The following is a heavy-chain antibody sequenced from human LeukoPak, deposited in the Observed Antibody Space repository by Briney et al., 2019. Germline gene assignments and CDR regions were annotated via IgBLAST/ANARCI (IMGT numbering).Heavy chain of an antibody. D-gene: IGHD1-26*01. CDR3: ARVVVRGATNSVGFDY. CDR1: GFTFSSYA. J-gene: IGHJ4*02. CDR2: ISSNGGST. V-gene: IGHV3-64*01. Sequence: GGSLRLSRAASGFTFSSYAMHWVRQAPGKGLEYVSAISSNGGSTYYANSVKGRFTISRDNSKNTLYLQMGSLRAEDMAVYYCARVVVRGATNSVGFDYWGQGTLVTVSS.